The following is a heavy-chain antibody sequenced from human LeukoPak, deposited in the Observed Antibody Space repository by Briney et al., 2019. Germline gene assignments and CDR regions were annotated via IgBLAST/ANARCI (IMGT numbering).Heavy chain of an antibody. CDR2: ISGSGGST. CDR1: GFTFSSYA. D-gene: IGHD5-18*01. Sequence: LGGALRPSCAASGFTFSSYAMSWVRQAPGKGLEWVSAISGSGGSTYYADCVKGRFTISRDNFENTLYLQMNGVRTEDTAVYHCTKEPIGYSYASVWGQGTMVTVSS. V-gene: IGHV3-23*01. J-gene: IGHJ3*01. CDR3: TKEPIGYSYASV.